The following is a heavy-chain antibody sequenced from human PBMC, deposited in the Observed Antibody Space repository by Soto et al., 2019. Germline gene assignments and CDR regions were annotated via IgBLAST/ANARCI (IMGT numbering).Heavy chain of an antibody. J-gene: IGHJ6*02. V-gene: IGHV1-18*01. CDR2: ISAYNGNT. CDR1: GYTFTSYG. D-gene: IGHD3-10*01. Sequence: ASVKVSCKASGYTFTSYGMRWVRQAPGQGLEWMGWISAYNGNTNYAQKLQGRVTMTTDTSTSTAYMELRSLRSDDTAVYYCLTAMDYYYYYGMDVWGQGTTVTVSS. CDR3: LTAMDYYYYYGMDV.